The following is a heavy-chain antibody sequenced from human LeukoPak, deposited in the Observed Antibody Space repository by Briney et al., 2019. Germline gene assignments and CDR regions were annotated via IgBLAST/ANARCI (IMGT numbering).Heavy chain of an antibody. V-gene: IGHV3-21*01. Sequence: AGGSLRLSCAASGFTFSSYSMNWVRQAPGKGLEWVSSISSSSSYIYYADSVKGRFTISRDNAKNSLYLQMKSLRAEDTAVYYCARVRRHPGIAVAGTRYYFDYWGQGTLVTVSS. CDR1: GFTFSSYS. J-gene: IGHJ4*02. CDR2: ISSSSSYI. D-gene: IGHD6-19*01. CDR3: ARVRRHPGIAVAGTRYYFDY.